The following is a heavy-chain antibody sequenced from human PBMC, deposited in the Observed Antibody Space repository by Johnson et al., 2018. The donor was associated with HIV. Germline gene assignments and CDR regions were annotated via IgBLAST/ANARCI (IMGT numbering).Heavy chain of an antibody. V-gene: IGHV3-30-3*01. Sequence: VQLVESGGGVVQPGRSLRLSCAASGFTFSSYAMHWVRQAPVTGLEWVAVISYDGSNKYYADSVKGRFTISRDNSKNTLYLQMNTLRAEDTAVYYCARDQNIVGANDGFDIWGQGTMVTVSS. CDR3: ARDQNIVGANDGFDI. CDR2: ISYDGSNK. J-gene: IGHJ3*02. D-gene: IGHD1-26*01. CDR1: GFTFSSYA.